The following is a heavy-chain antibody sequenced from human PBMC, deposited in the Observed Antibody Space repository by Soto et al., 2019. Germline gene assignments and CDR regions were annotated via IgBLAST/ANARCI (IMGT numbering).Heavy chain of an antibody. CDR2: INADNGNT. CDR3: ARDETAIGYYYGMDV. D-gene: IGHD3-22*01. V-gene: IGHV1-3*01. CDR1: GYTFTSYA. J-gene: IGHJ6*02. Sequence: ASVKVSCKASGYTFTSYAMHWVRQAPGQRLEWMGWINADNGNTKYSQKFQGRVTMTRDTSASTAYMELRSLRSDDTAVYYCARDETAIGYYYGMDVWGQGTTVTVSS.